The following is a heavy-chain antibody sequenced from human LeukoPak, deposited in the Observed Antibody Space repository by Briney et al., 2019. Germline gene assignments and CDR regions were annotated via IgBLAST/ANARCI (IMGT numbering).Heavy chain of an antibody. CDR3: AKDRVPGASPFAH. D-gene: IGHD2-2*01. V-gene: IGHV3-23*01. CDR1: GFTFIHYG. CDR2: ISGSGDST. Sequence: GGSLRLSCAASGFTFIHYGMSWVRQAPGKGLEWVSVISGSGDSTYYADSVKGRFTISRDISKNTLYLQMNSLRAEDTAVYYCAKDRVPGASPFAHWGQGTLVTVSS. J-gene: IGHJ4*02.